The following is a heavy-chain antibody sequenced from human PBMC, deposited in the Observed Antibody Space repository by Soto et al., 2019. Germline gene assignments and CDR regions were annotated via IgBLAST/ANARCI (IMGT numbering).Heavy chain of an antibody. CDR3: ASTFYDSSGYYDDYFDY. CDR1: GGTFSSYA. V-gene: IGHV1-69*13. Sequence: SVKVSCKASGGTFSSYAISWVRQAPGQGLEWMGGIIPIFGTANYAQKFQGRVTITADESTSTAYMELSSLRSEDTAVYYCASTFYDSSGYYDDYFDYWGQGTLVTVSS. J-gene: IGHJ4*02. D-gene: IGHD3-22*01. CDR2: IIPIFGTA.